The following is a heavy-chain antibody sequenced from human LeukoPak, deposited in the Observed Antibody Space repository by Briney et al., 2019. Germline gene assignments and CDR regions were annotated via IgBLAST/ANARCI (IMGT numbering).Heavy chain of an antibody. J-gene: IGHJ3*02. CDR1: GFTFSSYS. CDR3: ARVGAAAVQAFDI. D-gene: IGHD6-13*01. V-gene: IGHV3-21*01. Sequence: GGSLRLSCAASGFTFSSYSMNWVRQAPGKGLEWVSSISSSSSYIYYADSVKGRFTISRDNAKNSLYLQMNGLRAEDTAVYYCARVGAAAVQAFDIWGQGTMVTVSS. CDR2: ISSSSSYI.